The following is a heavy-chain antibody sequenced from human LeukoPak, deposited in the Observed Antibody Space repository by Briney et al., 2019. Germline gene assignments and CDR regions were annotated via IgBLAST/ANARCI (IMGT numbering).Heavy chain of an antibody. Sequence: ASVKVSCKASGYTFTSYGISWVRQAPGQGLEWMGWISAYNGNTNYAQKLQGRVTMTTDTSTSTAYMELRSLRSDDTAVYYCARDRIVVVPAAVDAFDIWGQGTMVTVSS. CDR3: ARDRIVVVPAAVDAFDI. J-gene: IGHJ3*02. CDR1: GYTFTSYG. D-gene: IGHD2-2*01. CDR2: ISAYNGNT. V-gene: IGHV1-18*01.